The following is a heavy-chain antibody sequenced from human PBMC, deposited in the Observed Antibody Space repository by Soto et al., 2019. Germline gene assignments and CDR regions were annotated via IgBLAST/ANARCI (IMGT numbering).Heavy chain of an antibody. CDR3: ARMPKIGGELAKGYYYYGLDV. J-gene: IGHJ6*02. CDR1: GGSFSGYY. CDR2: INHSGST. V-gene: IGHV4-34*01. D-gene: IGHD1-26*01. Sequence: PSETLSLTCAVYGGSFSGYYWSWIRQPSGKGLEWIGEINHSGSTNYNPSLKSRVIMSVDTSKNQISLNLTSVTAADTAIHYCARMPKIGGELAKGYYYYGLDVGGQGTRVTVS.